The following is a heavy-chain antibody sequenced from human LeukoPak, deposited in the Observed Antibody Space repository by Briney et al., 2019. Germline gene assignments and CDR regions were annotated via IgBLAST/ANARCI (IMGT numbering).Heavy chain of an antibody. J-gene: IGHJ4*02. CDR2: ISGSGGST. CDR3: AKDGANYDSSGYYSYYFDY. D-gene: IGHD3-22*01. Sequence: GGSLRLSCAASGFTFSSYAMSWVRQAPGKGLEWVSAISGSGGSTYYAGSVKGRFTISRDNSKNTLYLQMNSLRAEDTAVYYCAKDGANYDSSGYYSYYFDYWGQGTLVTVSS. V-gene: IGHV3-23*01. CDR1: GFTFSSYA.